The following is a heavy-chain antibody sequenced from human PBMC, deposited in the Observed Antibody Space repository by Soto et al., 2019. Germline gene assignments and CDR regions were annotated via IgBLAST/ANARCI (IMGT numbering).Heavy chain of an antibody. D-gene: IGHD3-16*01. V-gene: IGHV2-5*02. CDR1: GFSLRNSGVG. CDR3: AHRDSTRMICGMDV. J-gene: IGHJ6*02. Sequence: QITLKESGPTLVKPTQTLTLTCTFSGFSLRNSGVGVGWFRQPPGKALEWRALIYWDYDQRYSPSLKRRLTITKDTSKSKVVLTMTNLDPVDTAAYYCAHRDSTRMICGMDVWGQGTTVTVSS. CDR2: IYWDYDQ.